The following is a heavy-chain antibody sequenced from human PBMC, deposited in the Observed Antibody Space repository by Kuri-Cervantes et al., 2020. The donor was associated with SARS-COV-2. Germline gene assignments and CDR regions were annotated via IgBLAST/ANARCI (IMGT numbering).Heavy chain of an antibody. D-gene: IGHD3-10*01. V-gene: IGHV1-46*01. CDR1: GYTFTSYY. Sequence: AAVNESCKASGYTFTSYYLHWVRQAPGQGLEWMGVINPTVGDTTYAQKVQGGVTMTRDTSTSTVYVELSSLRSEDTAVYYCARARSGTIDAFDIWGQGTMVTVSS. CDR3: ARARSGTIDAFDI. CDR2: INPTVGDT. J-gene: IGHJ3*02.